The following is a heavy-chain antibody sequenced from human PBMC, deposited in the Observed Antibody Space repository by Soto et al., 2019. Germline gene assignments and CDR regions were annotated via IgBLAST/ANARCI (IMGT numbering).Heavy chain of an antibody. CDR3: AKDRNRGISFLFDY. CDR1: GFTLSSYG. J-gene: IGHJ4*02. Sequence: GGSLRLSCAASGFTLSSYGMHWVRQAPGKGLEWVAVMSYDGSNEYYADSVKGRFTISRDISKNTLYLQMNSLRPEDTALYYCAKDRNRGISFLFDYWGQGTLVTVSS. V-gene: IGHV3-30*18. CDR2: MSYDGSNE. D-gene: IGHD3-10*01.